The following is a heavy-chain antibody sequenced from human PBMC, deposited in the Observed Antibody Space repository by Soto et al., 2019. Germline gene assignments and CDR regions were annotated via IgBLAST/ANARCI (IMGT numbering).Heavy chain of an antibody. V-gene: IGHV1-2*04. D-gene: IGHD5-12*01. CDR3: ARSDIVATNRLRNYYYGMDV. J-gene: IGHJ6*04. Sequence: GASVKVSCKASGYPFTGYYMHWVRQAPGQGLEWMGWINPNSGGTNYAQKFQGWVTMTRDTSISTAYMELSRLRSDDTAVYYCARSDIVATNRLRNYYYGMDVWGEGTTVTVSS. CDR2: INPNSGGT. CDR1: GYPFTGYY.